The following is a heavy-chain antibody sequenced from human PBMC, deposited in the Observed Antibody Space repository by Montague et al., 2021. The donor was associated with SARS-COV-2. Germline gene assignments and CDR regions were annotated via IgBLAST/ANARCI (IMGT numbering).Heavy chain of an antibody. CDR2: ITSDGGII. D-gene: IGHD3-10*01. CDR3: ATLARGLFDHGMDV. CDR1: GLTFSRHE. V-gene: IGHV3-48*03. Sequence: SLRLSCAASGLTFSRHEVNWVRQAPGKGLEWVSYITSDGGIIYYADFVEGRFTISRDNAKNSLYLHMNSLRVGDTAVYYCATLARGLFDHGMDVWSQGTTVTVSS. J-gene: IGHJ6*02.